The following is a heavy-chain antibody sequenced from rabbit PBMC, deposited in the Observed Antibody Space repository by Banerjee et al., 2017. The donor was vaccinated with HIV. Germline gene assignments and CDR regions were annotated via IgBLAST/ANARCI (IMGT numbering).Heavy chain of an antibody. D-gene: IGHD7-1*01. Sequence: QLKETGGGLVQPGGSLTLSCKASGFDFSSYYMSWVRQAPGKGLEWIGTIYAGRGSTDYASWVNGRFTISSDNAQNTVDLQMNSLTAVDRATYFCARDYYAGYSGYGQNLWGPGTLVTDS. J-gene: IGHJ4*01. V-gene: IGHV1S7*01. CDR1: GFDFSSYY. CDR3: ARDYYAGYSGYGQNL. CDR2: IYAGRGST.